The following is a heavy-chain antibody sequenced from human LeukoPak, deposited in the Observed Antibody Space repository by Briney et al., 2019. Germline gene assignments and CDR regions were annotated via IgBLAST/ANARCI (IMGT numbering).Heavy chain of an antibody. D-gene: IGHD5-18*01. J-gene: IGHJ4*02. V-gene: IGHV4-59*01. CDR2: IYYSGST. Sequence: TSETLSLTCTVSGGSISSYYWSWIRQPPGKGLEWIGYIYYSGSTNYNPSLKSRVTISVDTSKNQFSLKLSSVTAADTAVYYCAREVRADGRGYSYGTPATIFDYWGQGTLVTVSS. CDR1: GGSISSYY. CDR3: AREVRADGRGYSYGTPATIFDY.